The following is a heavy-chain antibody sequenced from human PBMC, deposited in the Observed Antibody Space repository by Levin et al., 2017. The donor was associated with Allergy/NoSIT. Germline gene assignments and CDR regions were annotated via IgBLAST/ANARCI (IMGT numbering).Heavy chain of an antibody. CDR1: GFTFSDYY. CDR2: ISSSGSTI. CDR3: ARDRRRSSGSELWDYYYGMDV. V-gene: IGHV3-11*01. Sequence: GESLKISCAASGFTFSDYYMSWIRQAPGKGLEWVSYISSSGSTIYYADSVKGRFTISRDNAKNSLYLQMNSLRAEDTAVYYCARDRRRSSGSELWDYYYGMDVWGQGTTVTVSS. J-gene: IGHJ6*02. D-gene: IGHD6-19*01.